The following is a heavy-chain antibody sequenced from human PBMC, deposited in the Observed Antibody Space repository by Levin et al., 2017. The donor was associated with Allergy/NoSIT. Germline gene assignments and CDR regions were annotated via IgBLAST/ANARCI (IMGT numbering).Heavy chain of an antibody. CDR3: ARGTSDRPGVDY. CDR1: GFTFSLYW. D-gene: IGHD2-2*01. Sequence: SGGSLRLSCFASGFTFSLYWMAWVRQPPGKGLEWVANIKPDGSGRYHAESLKGRITITRDNAENSLYLQMNSLRVEDTAIYYCARGTSDRPGVDYWGQGTLVNVPS. V-gene: IGHV3-7*01. CDR2: IKPDGSGR. J-gene: IGHJ4*02.